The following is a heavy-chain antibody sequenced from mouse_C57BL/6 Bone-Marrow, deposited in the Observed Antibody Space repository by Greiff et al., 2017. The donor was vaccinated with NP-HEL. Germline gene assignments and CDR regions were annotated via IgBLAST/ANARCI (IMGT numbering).Heavy chain of an antibody. V-gene: IGHV14-4*01. D-gene: IGHD1-1*01. J-gene: IGHJ1*03. Sequence: EVQLQQSGAELVRPGASVKLSCTASGFNIKDDYMHWVKQRPEQGLEWIGWIDPENGDTEYASKFQDKATITADTSSNTAYLQLSSLTSEDTAVYYCTTIELRGYFDVWGTGTTVTVSS. CDR2: IDPENGDT. CDR3: TTIELRGYFDV. CDR1: GFNIKDDY.